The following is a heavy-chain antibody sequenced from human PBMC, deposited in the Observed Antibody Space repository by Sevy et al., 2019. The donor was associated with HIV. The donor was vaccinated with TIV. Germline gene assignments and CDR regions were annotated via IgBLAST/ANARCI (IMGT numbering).Heavy chain of an antibody. CDR2: ISGGGDGT. CDR1: GFTFNIYA. Sequence: GGSLRLSCAASGFTFNIYAMSWVRQAPGKGLEWLSAISGGGDGTYHADSVKGRFTISGDNSRNTLYLQMNSLRAEDTAVYYCAKRPYYYYNSDGHLVSSTDEADYWGQGTLVTVSS. J-gene: IGHJ4*02. V-gene: IGHV3-23*01. D-gene: IGHD3-22*01. CDR3: AKRPYYYYNSDGHLVSSTDEADY.